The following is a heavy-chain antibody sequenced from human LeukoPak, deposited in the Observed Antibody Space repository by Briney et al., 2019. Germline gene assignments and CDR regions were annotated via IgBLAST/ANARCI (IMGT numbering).Heavy chain of an antibody. V-gene: IGHV4-59*01. CDR1: GGSLSSYY. D-gene: IGHD6-13*01. CDR3: ARIAAAGYWFDP. CDR2: IYYSGST. Sequence: PSETLSLTCTVSGGSLSSYYWSWIRQPPGKGLEWIGYIYYSGSTNYNPSLKSRVTISVDTSKNQFSLKLSSVTAADTAVYYCARIAAAGYWFDPWGQGTLVTVSS. J-gene: IGHJ5*02.